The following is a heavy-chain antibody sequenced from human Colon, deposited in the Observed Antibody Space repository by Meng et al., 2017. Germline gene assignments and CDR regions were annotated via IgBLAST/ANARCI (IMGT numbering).Heavy chain of an antibody. V-gene: IGHV1-3*01. J-gene: IGHJ4*02. CDR1: GSTLSSYA. D-gene: IGHD3-9*01. Sequence: QVPLVQAGAAVKKPGASVKVSCKASGSTLSSYAVHWVRQAPGQRLEWMGWINLGNGNTKYSQNFQGRVTITRDTSASKAYVELSSLTSEDTAVYYCTSPIYWGQGTLVTVSS. CDR3: TSPIY. CDR2: INLGNGNT.